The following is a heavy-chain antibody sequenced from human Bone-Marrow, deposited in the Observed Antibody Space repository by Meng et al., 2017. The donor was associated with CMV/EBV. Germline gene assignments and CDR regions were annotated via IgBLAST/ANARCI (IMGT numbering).Heavy chain of an antibody. CDR3: AREEYSGSYLDY. Sequence: TCTVSGGSISSYYWSWIRQPPGKGLEWIGYIYYSGSTNYNPSLKSRVTISVDTSKNQFSLKLSSVTAADTAVYYCAREEYSGSYLDYWGQGTLVTVSS. D-gene: IGHD1-26*01. CDR2: IYYSGST. J-gene: IGHJ4*02. V-gene: IGHV4-59*01. CDR1: GGSISSYY.